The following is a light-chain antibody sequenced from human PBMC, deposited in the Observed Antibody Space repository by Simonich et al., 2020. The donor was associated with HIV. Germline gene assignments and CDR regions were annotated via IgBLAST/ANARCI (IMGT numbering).Light chain of an antibody. CDR1: ALPMQY. J-gene: IGLJ2*01. Sequence: SYELAQPPSVSVSPGKTARITCSGDALPMQYAYWYQQKQGQAPVLGIYKDSERPSGIPERFSGSSSGTTVTLTIGGVQAEDEADYYCQSVDSSGSYVVFGGGTKLTVL. V-gene: IGLV3-25*03. CDR3: QSVDSSGSYVV. CDR2: KDS.